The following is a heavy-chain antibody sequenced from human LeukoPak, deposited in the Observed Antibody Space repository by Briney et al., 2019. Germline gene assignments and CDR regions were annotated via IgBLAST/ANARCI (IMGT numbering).Heavy chain of an antibody. CDR2: IYYSGST. Sequence: PSETLSLTCTVSGGSISSYYWSWIRQPPGKGLEWIGCIYYSGSTNYNPSLKSRVTISVDTSKNQFSLKLSSVTAADTAVYYCARRDGSYFSWFDYWGQGTLVTVSS. J-gene: IGHJ4*02. CDR1: GGSISSYY. D-gene: IGHD1-26*01. V-gene: IGHV4-59*08. CDR3: ARRDGSYFSWFDY.